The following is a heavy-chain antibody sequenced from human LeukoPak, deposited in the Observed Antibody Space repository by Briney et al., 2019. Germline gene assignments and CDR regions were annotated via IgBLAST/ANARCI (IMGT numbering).Heavy chain of an antibody. CDR3: AREFGYNKRIDS. Sequence: ETLSLTCTVSGGSISSYYWSWIRQPPGKGLEWVSSISSSSSSLYYADSVKGRFTISRDNAWNSLYLQMSGLRVEDTAVYYCAREFGYNKRIDSWGQGILVTVSS. D-gene: IGHD5-12*01. CDR1: GGSISSYY. V-gene: IGHV3-21*01. J-gene: IGHJ4*02. CDR2: ISSSSSSL.